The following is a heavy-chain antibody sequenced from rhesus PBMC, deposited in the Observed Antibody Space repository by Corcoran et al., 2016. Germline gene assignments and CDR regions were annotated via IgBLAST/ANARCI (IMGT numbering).Heavy chain of an antibody. CDR2: IIGSSGST. J-gene: IGHJ4*01. V-gene: IGHV4-65*01. D-gene: IGHD2-15*01. CDR3: AREEGYFLRYFDY. CDR1: GGSVRRSNW. Sequence: QVQLQESGPGLVKPSATLSLTCAVSGGSVRRSNWWSWIRQPPGTGREWIGYIIGSSGSTYYNPSLKRRVTIPTDTSKNQFSLKLSSVTAADTAVYYCAREEGYFLRYFDYWGQGVLVTVSS.